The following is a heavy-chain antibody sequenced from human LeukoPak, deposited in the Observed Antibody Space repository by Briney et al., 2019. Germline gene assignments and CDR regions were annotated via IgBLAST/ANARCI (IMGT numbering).Heavy chain of an antibody. CDR3: ARDTYSDGDH. Sequence: SETLSLTCTVSGYSISSGYYWGWIRQPPGKRLEWVGSIHSSGNTYYNPTLKSRVTISVDTSKNQFSLNLTSVTAADAAVYYCARDTYSDGDHWGQGILVTVSS. CDR1: GYSISSGYY. CDR2: IHSSGNT. D-gene: IGHD4-17*01. J-gene: IGHJ4*02. V-gene: IGHV4-38-2*02.